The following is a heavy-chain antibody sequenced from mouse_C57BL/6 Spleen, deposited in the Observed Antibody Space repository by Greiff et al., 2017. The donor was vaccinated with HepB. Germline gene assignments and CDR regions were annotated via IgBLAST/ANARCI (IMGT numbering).Heavy chain of an antibody. CDR1: GFTFSDYY. CDR2: INYDGSST. CDR3: AREGTDGYFDY. D-gene: IGHD2-14*01. J-gene: IGHJ2*01. Sequence: EVKLVESEGGLVQPGSSMKLSCTASGFTFSDYYMAWVRQVPEKGLEWVANINYDGSSTYYLDSLKSRFIISRDNAKNILYLQMSSLKSEDTATYYCAREGTDGYFDYWGQGTTLTVSS. V-gene: IGHV5-16*01.